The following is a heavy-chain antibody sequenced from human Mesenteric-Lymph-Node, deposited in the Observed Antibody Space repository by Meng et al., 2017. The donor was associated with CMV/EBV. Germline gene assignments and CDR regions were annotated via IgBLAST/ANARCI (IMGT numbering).Heavy chain of an antibody. D-gene: IGHD3-10*01. Sequence: LSLTCTVSCGSISSYYWSWIRQPPGKGLAWIGYIYYSGSTNYNPSLKSRVTISVDTSKNQFSLKLSSVTAADTAVYYCARERFRGVDYWGQGTLVTVSS. CDR3: ARERFRGVDY. V-gene: IGHV4-59*01. CDR2: IYYSGST. CDR1: CGSISSYY. J-gene: IGHJ4*02.